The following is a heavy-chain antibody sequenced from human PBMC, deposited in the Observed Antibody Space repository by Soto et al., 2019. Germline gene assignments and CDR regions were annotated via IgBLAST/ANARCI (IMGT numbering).Heavy chain of an antibody. V-gene: IGHV1-3*01. J-gene: IGHJ4*02. D-gene: IGHD4-17*01. CDR3: ARGTSLDYAPFDY. Sequence: ASVKVSCKASGYTFTSYAMHWVRQAPGQRLEWMGWINAGNGNTKYSQKFQGRVTITRDTSASTAYMELSSLRSEDTAVYYCARGTSLDYAPFDYWGQGTLVTVSS. CDR2: INAGNGNT. CDR1: GYTFTSYA.